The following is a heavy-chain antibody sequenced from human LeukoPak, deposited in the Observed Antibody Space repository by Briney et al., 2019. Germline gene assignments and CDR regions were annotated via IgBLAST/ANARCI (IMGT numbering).Heavy chain of an antibody. V-gene: IGHV3-30*04. Sequence: GGSLRLSCAASGFTFSSYAMHWVRQAPGKGLEWVAVISYDGSNKYYADSVKGRFTISRDNSKNTLYLQMNSLRAEDTAVYYCARDSGYSYGYSSAFDIWGQGTLVTVSS. CDR3: ARDSGYSYGYSSAFDI. CDR1: GFTFSSYA. D-gene: IGHD5-18*01. J-gene: IGHJ4*02. CDR2: ISYDGSNK.